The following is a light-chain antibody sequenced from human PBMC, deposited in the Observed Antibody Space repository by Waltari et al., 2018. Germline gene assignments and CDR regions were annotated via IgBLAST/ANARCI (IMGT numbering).Light chain of an antibody. Sequence: EIVLTQSPATLTLSPGEGPTFSCRASQSVSRYLAWYQQKPGQAPRLLIYDASNRATGIPARFSASGSGTDFTLTLSSLEPEDFAVYYCQQRSGWPYTFGQGTKLEIK. CDR3: QQRSGWPYT. CDR2: DAS. CDR1: QSVSRY. J-gene: IGKJ2*01. V-gene: IGKV3-11*01.